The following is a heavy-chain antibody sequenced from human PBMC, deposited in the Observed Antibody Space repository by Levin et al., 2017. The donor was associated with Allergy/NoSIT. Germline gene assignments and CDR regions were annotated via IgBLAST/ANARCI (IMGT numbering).Heavy chain of an antibody. J-gene: IGHJ5*02. V-gene: IGHV4-4*07. CDR2: IYISGSP. CDR3: ARETWGNWFDP. Sequence: AGGSLRLSCTVSGGSITRYYWSWFRQPAGKGLEWLGRIYISGSPDYNPSLKSRVTMSFDTYKSQVSLRLTSVTAADTAVYYCARETWGNWFDPWGQGTLVSVSS. D-gene: IGHD3-16*01. CDR1: GGSITRYY.